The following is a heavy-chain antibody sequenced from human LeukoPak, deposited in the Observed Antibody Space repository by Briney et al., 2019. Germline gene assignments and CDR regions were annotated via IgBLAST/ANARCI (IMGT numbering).Heavy chain of an antibody. CDR2: IYYSGST. J-gene: IGHJ6*04. CDR1: GGSISSGGYY. D-gene: IGHD2-15*01. Sequence: PSETLSLTCTVSGGSISSGGYYWSWIRQHPGKGLEWIGYIYYSGSTYYNPSLKSRVTISVDTSKNQFSLKLSSVTAADTAVYYCARVPYCSGGSCQRTPYGMDVWGKGTTVTVSS. CDR3: ARVPYCSGGSCQRTPYGMDV. V-gene: IGHV4-31*03.